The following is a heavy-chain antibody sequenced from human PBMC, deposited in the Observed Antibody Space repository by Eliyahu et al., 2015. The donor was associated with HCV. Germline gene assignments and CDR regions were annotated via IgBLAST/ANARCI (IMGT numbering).Heavy chain of an antibody. V-gene: IGHV3-23*01. CDR1: GFIFSNYA. CDR2: IRSSSSNT. J-gene: IGHJ4*02. Sequence: EVRLLESGGGLVQPGGSLRLSCAASGFIFSNYAMSWVRQAPGKGLEWVXEXSGIRSSSSNTYYIDSVKDRFTISRDDSMNTLYLQMNSLRAEDTALYYCAKGGPAGSYPLFDSWGQGTLVTVSS. CDR3: AKGGPAGSYPLFDS. D-gene: IGHD1-26*01.